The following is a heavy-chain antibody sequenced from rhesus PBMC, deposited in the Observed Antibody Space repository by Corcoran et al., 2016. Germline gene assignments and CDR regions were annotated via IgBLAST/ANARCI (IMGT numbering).Heavy chain of an antibody. CDR1: GYSISSGYY. V-gene: IGHV4-99*02. D-gene: IGHD3-9*01. Sequence: QVQLQESGPGLVKPSETLSLTCAVSGYSISSGYYWGWIRQPPGKGLAYIGYISGSSWSTYYNPSLKSRVTISKDTSKNQFSLTLSSVTAADTAVYYCAREYYEDDYGYYYPFDYWGQGVLVTVSS. CDR2: ISGSSWST. J-gene: IGHJ4*01. CDR3: AREYYEDDYGYYYPFDY.